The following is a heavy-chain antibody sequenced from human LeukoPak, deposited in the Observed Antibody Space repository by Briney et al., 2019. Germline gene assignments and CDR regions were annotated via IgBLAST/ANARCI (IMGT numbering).Heavy chain of an antibody. D-gene: IGHD4-17*01. V-gene: IGHV1-2*02. J-gene: IGHJ4*02. CDR3: ARSETTVTYYFDY. CDR2: INPNSGGT. Sequence: ASVKVSCKASEYTFTGYYMHWVRQAPGQGLEWMGWINPNSGGTNYAQKFQGRVTMTRDTSISTAYMELSRLRSDDTAVYYCARSETTVTYYFDYWGQGTLVTVSS. CDR1: EYTFTGYY.